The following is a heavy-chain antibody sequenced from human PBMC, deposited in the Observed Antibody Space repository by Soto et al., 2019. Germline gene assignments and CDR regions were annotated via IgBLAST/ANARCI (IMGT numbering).Heavy chain of an antibody. CDR3: ARGRVNYDILTGYYTTPPDY. D-gene: IGHD3-9*01. CDR1: GGSISSGGYS. CDR2: IYHSGST. J-gene: IGHJ4*02. V-gene: IGHV4-30-2*01. Sequence: SETLSLTCAVSGGSISSGGYSWSWIRQPPGKGLEWIGYIYHSGSTYYNPSLKSRVTISVDRSKNQFSLKLSSVTAADTAVYYCARGRVNYDILTGYYTTPPDYWGQGTLVTVSS.